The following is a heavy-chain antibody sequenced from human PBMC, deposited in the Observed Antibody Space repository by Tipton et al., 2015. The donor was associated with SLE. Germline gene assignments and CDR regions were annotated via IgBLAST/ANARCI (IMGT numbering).Heavy chain of an antibody. D-gene: IGHD1-26*01. CDR3: ARGLYQSGSSDY. CDR1: GFTFSSYA. V-gene: IGHV3-30-3*01. J-gene: IGHJ4*02. Sequence: SLRLSCAASGFTFSSYAMHWVRQAPGKGLEWVAVISYDGSNKYYADSVKGRFTISRDNSKNTLYLQMNSLRAEDTAVYYCARGLYQSGSSDYWGQGTLVTVSS. CDR2: ISYDGSNK.